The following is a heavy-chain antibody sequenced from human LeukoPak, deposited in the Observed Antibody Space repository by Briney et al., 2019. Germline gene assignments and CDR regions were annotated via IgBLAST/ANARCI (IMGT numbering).Heavy chain of an antibody. CDR2: IYTSGST. V-gene: IGHV4-4*09. J-gene: IGHJ6*03. Sequence: SETLSLTCTVSGGSISSYYWSWIRQPPGKGLEWIGYIYTSGSTNYNPSLKSRVTISVDTSKNQFSLKLSAVTAADTAVYYCARRDIVVVPAATQNYYYYYMDVWAKGTTVTVSS. D-gene: IGHD2-2*01. CDR1: GGSISSYY. CDR3: ARRDIVVVPAATQNYYYYYMDV.